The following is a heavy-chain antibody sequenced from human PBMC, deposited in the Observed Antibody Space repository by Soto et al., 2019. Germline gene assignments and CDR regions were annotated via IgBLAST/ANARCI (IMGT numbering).Heavy chain of an antibody. CDR3: ARVPWTSSSPWYYFDY. D-gene: IGHD6-6*01. V-gene: IGHV3-30*19. CDR1: GFTFSSYG. Sequence: PGGSLRLSCAASGFTFSSYGMHWVRQAPGKGLEWVAVIWYDGSNKYYADSVKGRFTISRDNSKNTLYLQMNSLRAEDTAVYYCARVPWTSSSPWYYFDYWGQGTLVTVSS. CDR2: IWYDGSNK. J-gene: IGHJ4*02.